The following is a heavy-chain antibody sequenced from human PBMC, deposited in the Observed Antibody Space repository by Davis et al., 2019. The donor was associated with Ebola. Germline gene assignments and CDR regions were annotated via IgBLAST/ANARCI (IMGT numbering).Heavy chain of an antibody. D-gene: IGHD3-10*01. Sequence: PGGSLRLSCTVSGFMFSQYGFHWVRQAPGKGLEWLTFIRPDGIDKYYGDSVKGRFTISRDNPKNTLSLQMNSLRPEDTAVYYCVRDFGWGFEVWGQGTMVTVSS. CDR1: GFMFSQYG. CDR3: VRDFGWGFEV. CDR2: IRPDGIDK. V-gene: IGHV3-30*02. J-gene: IGHJ3*01.